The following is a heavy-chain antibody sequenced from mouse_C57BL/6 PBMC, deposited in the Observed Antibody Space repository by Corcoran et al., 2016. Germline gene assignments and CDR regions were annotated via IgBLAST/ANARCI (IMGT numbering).Heavy chain of an antibody. Sequence: EVQLQQSGPELVKPGASVKIPCKASGYTFTDYNMDWVKQSHGKSLEWIGDINPNNGGTIYNQKFKGKATLTVEKSSSTAYMELRSLTSEETAVYYCGSSNWDWYYDVWGTGTTVTVS. CDR2: INPNNGGT. J-gene: IGHJ1*03. CDR1: GYTFTDYN. V-gene: IGHV1-18*01. D-gene: IGHD4-1*01. CDR3: GSSNWDWYYDV.